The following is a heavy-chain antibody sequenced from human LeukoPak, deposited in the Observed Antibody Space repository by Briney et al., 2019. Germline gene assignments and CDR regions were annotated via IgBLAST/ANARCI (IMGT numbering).Heavy chain of an antibody. V-gene: IGHV4-39*01. Sequence: SETVSLTCTVSGDSITSRSYYWGWIRQPPGKGLEWIGSIYYTGSTYYNPSLKSRVTISVDMSKNQFSLKLSSVTAADTAVYFCAREAGIGTYDFDYWGQGTRVTVSS. CDR1: GDSITSRSYY. CDR3: AREAGIGTYDFDY. D-gene: IGHD3-16*01. CDR2: IYYTGST. J-gene: IGHJ4*02.